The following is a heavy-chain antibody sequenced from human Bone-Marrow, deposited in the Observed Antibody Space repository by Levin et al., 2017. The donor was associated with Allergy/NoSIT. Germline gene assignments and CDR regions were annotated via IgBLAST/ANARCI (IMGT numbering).Heavy chain of an antibody. D-gene: IGHD3-22*01. Sequence: ASVKVSCKASGYTFTSYGISWVRQAPGQGLEWMGWISAYNGNTNYAQKLQGRVTMTTDTSTSTAYMELRSLRSDDTAVYYCARASRYTIIVTLVWFDPWGQGTLVTVSS. V-gene: IGHV1-18*01. J-gene: IGHJ5*02. CDR1: GYTFTSYG. CDR3: ARASRYTIIVTLVWFDP. CDR2: ISAYNGNT.